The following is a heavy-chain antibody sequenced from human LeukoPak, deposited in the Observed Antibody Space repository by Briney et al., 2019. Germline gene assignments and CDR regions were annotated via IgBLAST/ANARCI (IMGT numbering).Heavy chain of an antibody. D-gene: IGHD6-19*01. CDR1: GYSFTTYW. CDR2: IYPGDSDT. CDR3: ARRTSSGWYFDY. V-gene: IGHV5-51*01. J-gene: IGHJ4*02. Sequence: GESLRISCQGSGYSFTTYWIGWVRQMPGKGLEWMGIIYPGDSDTRYSPSFQGQVTISADKSISTAYLQWSSLKASDTAMYHCARRTSSGWYFDYWGQGTLVTVSS.